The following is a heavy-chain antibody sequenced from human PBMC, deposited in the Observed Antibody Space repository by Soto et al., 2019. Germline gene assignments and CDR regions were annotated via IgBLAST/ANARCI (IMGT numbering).Heavy chain of an antibody. CDR2: VHYTGST. V-gene: IGHV4-39*02. CDR3: ARGSKSSSSFDY. J-gene: IGHJ4*02. CDR1: DGSISRSTFY. D-gene: IGHD6-13*01. Sequence: SETLSLTCTVSDGSISRSTFYWGWIRQPPGKGLEWIGSVHYTGSTYYNPSLKSRVTISIDSSKNHLSLKVSSVTAADTAVYYCARGSKSSSSFDYWGQGTLVTVSS.